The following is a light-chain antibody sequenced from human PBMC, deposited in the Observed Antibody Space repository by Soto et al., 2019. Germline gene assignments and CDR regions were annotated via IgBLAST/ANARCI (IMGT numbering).Light chain of an antibody. CDR2: GNS. CDR1: RTNIGAGYD. V-gene: IGLV1-40*01. CDR3: QSYDRSLSYV. J-gene: IGLJ1*01. Sequence: QSVLTQPPSVSGAPGQRVTISCTGSRTNIGAGYDVHWYQHLPGTVPKLLIYGNSNRPSGVPDRFSGSKSGTSASLAITGLHAEDEADYYCQSYDRSLSYVFGTGTKLTVL.